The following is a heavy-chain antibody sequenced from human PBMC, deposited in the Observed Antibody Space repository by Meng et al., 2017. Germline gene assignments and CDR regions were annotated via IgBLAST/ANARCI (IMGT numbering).Heavy chain of an antibody. CDR3: ARDSSSGWYHNY. V-gene: IGHV3-53*02. CDR2: IYSGGST. CDR1: GFSVTTSY. Sequence: EVRLAETGGGLSPPGGSLRLSCTASGFSVTTSYMSWVRQAPGKGLEWVSVIYSGGSTYYADSVKGRFSISRDNSKNTLYLQMNSLRAEDTAVYFCARDSSSGWYHNYWGQGTLVTVSS. D-gene: IGHD6-19*01. J-gene: IGHJ4*02.